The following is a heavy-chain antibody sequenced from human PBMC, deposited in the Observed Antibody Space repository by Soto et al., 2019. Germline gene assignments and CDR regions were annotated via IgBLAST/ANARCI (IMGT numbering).Heavy chain of an antibody. V-gene: IGHV1-8*01. Sequence: ASVKVSCKASGYTFTSYDINWVRQATGQGLEWMGWMNPNSGNTGYAQKFQGRVTMTRNTSISTAYMELSSLRSEDTAVYYCARSIMRRGYANNYWGQGTLVTVSS. CDR1: GYTFTSYD. CDR3: ARSIMRRGYANNY. CDR2: MNPNSGNT. J-gene: IGHJ4*02. D-gene: IGHD5-12*01.